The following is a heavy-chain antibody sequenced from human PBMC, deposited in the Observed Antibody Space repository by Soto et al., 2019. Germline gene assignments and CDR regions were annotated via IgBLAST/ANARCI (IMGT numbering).Heavy chain of an antibody. D-gene: IGHD1-26*01. CDR3: ATQEVGGSYVYTFDP. J-gene: IGHJ5*02. CDR2: IYYSGST. Sequence: QLHLRESGPGLVKLSETLSLTCTVSGGSITSSSYYWGWIRQPPGKGLEWIGSIYYSGSTYYNPSPTXRXTXXVDTSKTQFSLKLSSVTAADTAVYYCATQEVGGSYVYTFDPWGQGTLVTVSS. CDR1: GGSITSSSYY. V-gene: IGHV4-39*01.